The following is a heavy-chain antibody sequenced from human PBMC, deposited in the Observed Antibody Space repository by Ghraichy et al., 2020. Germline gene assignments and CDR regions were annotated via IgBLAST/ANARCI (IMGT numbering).Heavy chain of an antibody. V-gene: IGHV3-23*01. CDR1: GFTFTTYA. Sequence: SCAASGFTFTTYAMSWVRQAPGKELEWVSSISGSGGSTYYADSGKGRFTISRDNSKNTLYLQMNSLRAEDTAVYYCATLFPRIVLVPAAGMDVWGQGTTVTVSS. J-gene: IGHJ6*02. CDR2: ISGSGGST. CDR3: ATLFPRIVLVPAAGMDV. D-gene: IGHD2-2*01.